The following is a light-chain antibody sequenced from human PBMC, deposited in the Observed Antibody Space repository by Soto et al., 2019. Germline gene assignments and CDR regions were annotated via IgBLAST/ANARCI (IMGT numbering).Light chain of an antibody. J-gene: IGKJ2*01. CDR1: QSISSW. CDR3: QQYNSYPYT. CDR2: MAS. Sequence: DIQMTQSPSTLSASVGDRVTITCRASQSISSWLAWYQQKPGKAPKLLIYMASSLESGVPSRFSGSGSGTEFTLTISSLQPDDFATYYCQQYNSYPYTFGQGTKLEIK. V-gene: IGKV1-5*03.